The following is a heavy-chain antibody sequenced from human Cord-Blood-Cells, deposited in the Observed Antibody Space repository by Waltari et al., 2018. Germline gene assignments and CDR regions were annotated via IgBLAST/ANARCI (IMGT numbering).Heavy chain of an antibody. Sequence: QVQLVQSGAEVKKPGASVKVSCKVYGYNLTELSMHWVRQAPGKGLEWMGGFDPEDGETIYAQKFQGRVTMTEDTSTDTAYMELSSLRSEDTAVYYCATAYYYGSGSYYNFDYWGQGTLVTVSS. D-gene: IGHD3-10*01. CDR1: GYNLTELS. V-gene: IGHV1-24*01. CDR3: ATAYYYGSGSYYNFDY. J-gene: IGHJ4*02. CDR2: FDPEDGET.